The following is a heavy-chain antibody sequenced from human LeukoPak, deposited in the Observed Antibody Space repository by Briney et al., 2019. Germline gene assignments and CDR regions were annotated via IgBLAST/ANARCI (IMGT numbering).Heavy chain of an antibody. CDR3: ARDLTPPYSSPMDV. D-gene: IGHD6-13*01. J-gene: IGHJ6*02. CDR1: GGSISSGSYY. V-gene: IGHV4-61*02. CDR2: IYTSGST. Sequence: SETLSLTCTVSGGSISSGSYYWSWIRQPAGKGLEWIGRIYTSGSTNYNPSLKSRVTISVDTSKNQFSLKLSSVTAADTAVYYCARDLTPPYSSPMDVWGQRTTVTVFS.